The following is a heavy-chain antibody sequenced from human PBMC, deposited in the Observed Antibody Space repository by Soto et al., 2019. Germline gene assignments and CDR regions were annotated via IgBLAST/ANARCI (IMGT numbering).Heavy chain of an antibody. V-gene: IGHV3-11*01. CDR2: ISSSGSSI. CDR3: ARTRYFDL. CDR1: GIAFSDYY. J-gene: IGHJ2*01. D-gene: IGHD6-6*01. Sequence: QVQLVESGGGLVRPGGSLRLSCAASGIAFSDYYMSWIRRAPGKGLGWVSYISSSGSSIYYAEAVKGRFTISRDKAKNSLFLQMNSLRDEDTAVYYCARTRYFDLWGRGTLVTVSS.